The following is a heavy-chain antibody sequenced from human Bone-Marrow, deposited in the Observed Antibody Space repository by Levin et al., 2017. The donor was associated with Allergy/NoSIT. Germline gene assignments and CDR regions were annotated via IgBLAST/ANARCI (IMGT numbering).Heavy chain of an antibody. CDR2: IWYDGSNK. Sequence: GGSLRLSCAASGFTFSSYGMHWVRQAPGKVLEWVAVIWYDGSNKYYADSVKGRFTISRDNSKNTLYLQMNSLRAEDTAVYYCARDTGALDYWGQGTLVTVSS. V-gene: IGHV3-33*01. D-gene: IGHD1-26*01. CDR1: GFTFSSYG. J-gene: IGHJ4*02. CDR3: ARDTGALDY.